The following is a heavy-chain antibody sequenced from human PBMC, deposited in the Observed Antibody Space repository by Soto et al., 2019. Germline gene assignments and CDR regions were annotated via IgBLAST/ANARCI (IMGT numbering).Heavy chain of an antibody. J-gene: IGHJ4*02. CDR3: ARGYVRATAYFDA. V-gene: IGHV4-4*02. CDR1: GGSISSSYW. CDR2: INHSGRT. Sequence: QVQLQESGPGLVKPSGTLSLTCAVSGGSISSSYWWNWVRQTPRGGLEWIGEINHSGRTSYNLSLRRRVTISVDTSNNQFSLKLTSVTAADTAVYYCARGYVRATAYFDAWGQGSPVIVSS. D-gene: IGHD2-2*01.